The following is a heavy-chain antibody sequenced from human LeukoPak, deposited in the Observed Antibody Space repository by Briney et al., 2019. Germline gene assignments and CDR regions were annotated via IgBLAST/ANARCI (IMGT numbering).Heavy chain of an antibody. CDR1: GFTFSSYA. J-gene: IGHJ3*02. V-gene: IGHV3-30*04. D-gene: IGHD6-13*01. Sequence: GRSLRLSCVVSGFTFSSYAMHWVRQAPGKGLEWVAVISYDGSNKYYADSVKGRFTISRDNSKNTLYLQMNSLRAEDTAVYYCAKDLVRGYSRAGSSEAFDIWGQETMVTVSS. CDR3: AKDLVRGYSRAGSSEAFDI. CDR2: ISYDGSNK.